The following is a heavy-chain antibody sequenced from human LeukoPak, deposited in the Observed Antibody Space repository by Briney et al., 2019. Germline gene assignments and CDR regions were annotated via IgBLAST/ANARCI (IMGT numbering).Heavy chain of an antibody. V-gene: IGHV3-23*01. Sequence: GGSLRLSCAASGFTFSSYSMSWVRQAPGEGLEWVSAIRGSGGSTYYADSVKGRFTISRDNSKNPLYLQMNSLRAEDTAVYYCAKFLPTHIVVANNDFDFWGQGTLVTVSS. J-gene: IGHJ4*02. CDR2: IRGSGGST. CDR1: GFTFSSYS. D-gene: IGHD2-21*01. CDR3: AKFLPTHIVVANNDFDF.